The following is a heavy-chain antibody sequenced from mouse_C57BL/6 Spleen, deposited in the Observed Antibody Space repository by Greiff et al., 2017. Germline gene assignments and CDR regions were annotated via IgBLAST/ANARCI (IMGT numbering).Heavy chain of an antibody. CDR1: GYTFTSYW. D-gene: IGHD2-3*01. J-gene: IGHJ3*01. Sequence: VQLQQPGAELVRPGSSVKLSCKASGYTFTSYWMDWVKQRPGQGLEWIGNIYPSDSETHYNQKFKDKATLTVDKSSSTAYMQLSSLTSEDSAVYYCARGGYDGYHFAYWGQGTLVTVSA. V-gene: IGHV1-61*01. CDR3: ARGGYDGYHFAY. CDR2: IYPSDSET.